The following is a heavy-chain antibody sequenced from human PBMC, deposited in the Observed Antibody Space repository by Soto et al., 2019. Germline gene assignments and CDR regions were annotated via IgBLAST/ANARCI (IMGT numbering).Heavy chain of an antibody. V-gene: IGHV3-15*07. Sequence: GGSLRLSCAASGFTFSNAWMNWVRQAPGKGLEWVGRIKSKTDGGTTDYAAPVKGRFTISRDDSKNTLYLQMNSLKTEDTAVYYCTTEVAAAYYYGMDVWGQGTTVTVSS. CDR3: TTEVAAAYYYGMDV. J-gene: IGHJ6*02. CDR1: GFTFSNAW. D-gene: IGHD6-13*01. CDR2: IKSKTDGGTT.